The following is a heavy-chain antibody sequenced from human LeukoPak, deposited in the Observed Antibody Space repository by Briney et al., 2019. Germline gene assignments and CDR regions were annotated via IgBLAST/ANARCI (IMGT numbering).Heavy chain of an antibody. D-gene: IGHD6-6*01. CDR3: ARGRVRAARKYYYYMDV. CDR1: GGSFSGYC. J-gene: IGHJ6*03. V-gene: IGHV4-34*01. CDR2: INHSGST. Sequence: PSETLSLTCAVYGGSFSGYCWSWIRQPPGKGLEWIGEINHSGSTNYNPSLKSRVTISVDTSKNQFSLKLSSVTAADTAVYYCARGRVRAARKYYYYMDVWGKGTTVTVSS.